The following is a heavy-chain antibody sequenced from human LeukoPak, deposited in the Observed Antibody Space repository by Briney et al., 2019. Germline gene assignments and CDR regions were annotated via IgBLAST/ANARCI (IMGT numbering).Heavy chain of an antibody. CDR3: ASDGSRSPLYYFDY. CDR2: INPNSGDT. D-gene: IGHD1-26*01. CDR1: GYTFTDYY. V-gene: IGHV1-2*04. J-gene: IGHJ4*02. Sequence: GASVKVSCKASGYTFTDYYIHWVRQAPGQGLEWMGWINPNSGDTNYAQKFQGWVTMTRATFISTAYMELSRLTSDDTAVYYCASDGSRSPLYYFDYWGQGTLVTVSS.